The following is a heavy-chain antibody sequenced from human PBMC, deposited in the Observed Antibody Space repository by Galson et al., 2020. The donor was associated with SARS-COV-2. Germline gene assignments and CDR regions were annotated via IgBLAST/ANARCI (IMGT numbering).Heavy chain of an antibody. J-gene: IGHJ3*02. CDR2: ISYDGSNK. Sequence: GGSLRLSCAASGFTFSRYAMHWVRQAPGKGLEWVAVISYDGSNKYYADSVKGRFTISRDNSKNTLYLQMNSLRAEDTAVYYCARPMWIVAGAFDIWGQGTMVTVSS. D-gene: IGHD2-15*01. CDR3: ARPMWIVAGAFDI. CDR1: GFTFSRYA. V-gene: IGHV3-30*01.